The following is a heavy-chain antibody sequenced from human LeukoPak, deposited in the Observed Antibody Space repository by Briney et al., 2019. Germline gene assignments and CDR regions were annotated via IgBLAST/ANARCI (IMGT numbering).Heavy chain of an antibody. CDR2: IWYDGSNK. CDR3: ARDKHAVSRVVLDY. Sequence: GGSLRLPCAASGFTFSSYGMHWVRQAPGKGLEWVAVIWYDGSNKYYADSVKGRFTISRDNSKNTLYLQMNSLRAEDTAVYYCARDKHAVSRVVLDYWGQGTLVTVSS. CDR1: GFTFSSYG. V-gene: IGHV3-33*01. J-gene: IGHJ4*02. D-gene: IGHD6-6*01.